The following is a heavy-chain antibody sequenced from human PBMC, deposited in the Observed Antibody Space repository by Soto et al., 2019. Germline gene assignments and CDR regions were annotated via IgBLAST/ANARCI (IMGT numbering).Heavy chain of an antibody. CDR1: GFTFSSYA. Sequence: GSLRLSCAASGFTFSSYAMSWVRQAPGKGLEWVSAISGSGVTTYYPDFVKGRFTMSRDNSKNTLYLQMNSLRAEDTAVYYCARDVRQLDAFDIWGQGTMVTVSS. V-gene: IGHV3-23*01. CDR2: ISGSGVTT. J-gene: IGHJ3*02. D-gene: IGHD6-19*01. CDR3: ARDVRQLDAFDI.